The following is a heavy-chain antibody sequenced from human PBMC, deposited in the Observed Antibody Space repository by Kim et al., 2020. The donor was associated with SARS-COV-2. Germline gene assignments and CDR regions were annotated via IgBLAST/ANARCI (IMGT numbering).Heavy chain of an antibody. CDR1: GFTFNTYG. J-gene: IGHJ4*02. Sequence: GGSLRLSCAVSGFTFNTYGIHWVRQAPGRGLEWVTVISYDGSHKYYADSVKGRFTISRDNSKNTVYLEMNNLRIEDTAVYYCAKSFSGSYFGYDYWGQGTLVTVSS. D-gene: IGHD1-26*01. CDR3: AKSFSGSYFGYDY. V-gene: IGHV3-30*18. CDR2: ISYDGSHK.